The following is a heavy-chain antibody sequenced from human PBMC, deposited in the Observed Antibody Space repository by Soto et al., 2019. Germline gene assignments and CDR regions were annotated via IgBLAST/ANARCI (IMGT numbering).Heavy chain of an antibody. CDR3: ASESLGAKGADH. CDR2: IIPIIGVT. Sequence: QVQLVQSGAEVKRPGSSVKVSCESSGDTFNSYVISWVRQAPGQGLEWMGGIIPIIGVTHYAQKFQGRVTISALSSTGTAYMELTNLVFEDTALYYCASESLGAKGADHWGQGTLVTVSS. D-gene: IGHD3-16*01. J-gene: IGHJ4*02. V-gene: IGHV1-69*17. CDR1: GDTFNSYV.